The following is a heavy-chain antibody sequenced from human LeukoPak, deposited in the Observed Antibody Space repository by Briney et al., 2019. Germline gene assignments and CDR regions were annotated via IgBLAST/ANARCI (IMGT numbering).Heavy chain of an antibody. CDR2: IRDDGSNK. CDR3: AKLGEGVSNTWYMNNWFDP. CDR1: GLTFSNYG. J-gene: IGHJ5*02. V-gene: IGHV3-30*02. Sequence: GGSLRLSCAASGLTFSNYGMHWVRQAPGKGLERVTFIRDDGSNKYYADSVKGRFTISRDNSKNTLYLQMNSLRAEDTAVYYCAKLGEGVSNTWYMNNWFDPWGQGTLVTVSS. D-gene: IGHD6-13*01.